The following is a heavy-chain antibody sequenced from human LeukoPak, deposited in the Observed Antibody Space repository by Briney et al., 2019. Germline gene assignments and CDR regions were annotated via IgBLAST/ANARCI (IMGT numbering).Heavy chain of an antibody. D-gene: IGHD3-9*01. Sequence: ASVKVSCKASGYTFTSYGISWVRQAPGQGLEWMGWISAYNGNTNYAQKLQGRVTMTTDTSTSTAYMELSSLRSEDTAVYYCARGYYDILTGYYDAGYYFDYWGQGTLVTVSS. V-gene: IGHV1-18*01. CDR2: ISAYNGNT. CDR3: ARGYYDILTGYYDAGYYFDY. J-gene: IGHJ4*02. CDR1: GYTFTSYG.